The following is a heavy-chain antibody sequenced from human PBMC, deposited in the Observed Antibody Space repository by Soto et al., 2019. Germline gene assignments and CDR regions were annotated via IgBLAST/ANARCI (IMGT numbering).Heavy chain of an antibody. V-gene: IGHV3-30-3*01. CDR2: ISYDGSNK. CDR1: GFTFSSYA. D-gene: IGHD4-17*01. Sequence: GGSLRLSCAASGFTFSSYAMHWVRQAPGKGLEWVAVISYDGSNKYYADSVKGRFTISRDNSKNTLYLQMNSLRAEDTAVYYCARDRPSSTTRYYYYGMDVWGQGTTVTVSS. CDR3: ARDRPSSTTRYYYYGMDV. J-gene: IGHJ6*02.